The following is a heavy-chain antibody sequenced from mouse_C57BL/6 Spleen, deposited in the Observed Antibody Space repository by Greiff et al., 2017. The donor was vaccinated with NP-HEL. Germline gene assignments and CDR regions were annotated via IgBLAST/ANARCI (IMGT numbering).Heavy chain of an antibody. CDR3: ARREGNYEGAWFAY. J-gene: IGHJ3*01. CDR2: INPSSGYT. CDR1: GYTFTSYW. D-gene: IGHD2-1*01. V-gene: IGHV1-7*01. Sequence: VQLVESGAELAKPGASVKLSCKASGYTFTSYWMHWVNQRPGQGLEWIGYINPSSGYTKYNQKFKDKATLTADKSSSTADMQLSSLTYEDSAVYYCARREGNYEGAWFAYWGQGTLVTVSA.